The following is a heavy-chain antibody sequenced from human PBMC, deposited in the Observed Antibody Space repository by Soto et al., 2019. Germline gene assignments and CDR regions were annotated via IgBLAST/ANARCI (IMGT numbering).Heavy chain of an antibody. CDR1: GYTFTSYG. CDR2: ISAYNGNT. Sequence: ASVKVSCKASGYTFTSYGISWVRQAPGQGLEWMGWISAYNGNTNYAQKLQGRVTMTEDTSTDTAYMELSSLRSEDTAVYYCASTVFPLVWGQGTTVTVSS. CDR3: ASTVFPLV. D-gene: IGHD3-3*01. V-gene: IGHV1-18*01. J-gene: IGHJ6*02.